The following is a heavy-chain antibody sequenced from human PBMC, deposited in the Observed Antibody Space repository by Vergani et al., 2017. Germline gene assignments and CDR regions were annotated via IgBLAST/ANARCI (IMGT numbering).Heavy chain of an antibody. CDR2: ISGSGGST. J-gene: IGHJ4*02. CDR3: ARDVAVAGTPRWMDY. Sequence: EVQLLESGGGLVQPGGSLRLSCAASGFTFSSYAMSWVRQAPGTGLEWVSAISGSGGSTYYADSVKGRFTISRDNSKTTLYLQMNSLRAEDTAVYYCARDVAVAGTPRWMDYWGQGTLVTVSS. V-gene: IGHV3-23*01. D-gene: IGHD6-19*01. CDR1: GFTFSSYA.